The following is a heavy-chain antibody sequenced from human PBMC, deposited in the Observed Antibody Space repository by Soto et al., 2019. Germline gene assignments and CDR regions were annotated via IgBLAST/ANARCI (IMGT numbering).Heavy chain of an antibody. V-gene: IGHV4-30-2*05. CDR3: ASLVGEGDYSSSSDAFDI. CDR2: IYHSGII. J-gene: IGHJ3*02. D-gene: IGHD6-6*01. CDR1: GVSISNRGYS. Sequence: SEPKSLTCSVSGVSISNRGYSGSWIQKPPGKGLEWIAYIYHSGIISYNPALKSRVTMSRDTSKTQVSLKLDSVTAADTAVYYCASLVGEGDYSSSSDAFDIWGQGTMVTVSS.